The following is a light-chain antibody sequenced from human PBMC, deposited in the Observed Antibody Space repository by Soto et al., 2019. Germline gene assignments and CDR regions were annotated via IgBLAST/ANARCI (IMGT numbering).Light chain of an antibody. CDR1: SSDVGGYNY. CDR3: SSFAGGGNHVL. CDR2: EVT. V-gene: IGLV2-8*01. J-gene: IGLJ2*01. Sequence: QPVLTQPPSASGSLGQSVTISCTGTSSDVGGYNYVSWHQQHPGKAPKVMIYEVTKRPPGVPDRFSGSKSGNTASLTVSGLQAEDEADYYCSSFAGGGNHVLLGGGTELTVL.